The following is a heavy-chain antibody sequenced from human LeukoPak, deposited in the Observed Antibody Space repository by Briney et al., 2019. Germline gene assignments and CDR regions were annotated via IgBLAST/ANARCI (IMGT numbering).Heavy chain of an antibody. D-gene: IGHD6-19*01. CDR2: IYHNGGT. CDR1: GGSIINYY. CDR3: AKVVSGWFDP. Sequence: SETLSLTCTVSGGSIINYYWTWIRQPPGKGLEWIGSIYHNGGTNYNPSLESRVTMSVDTSKNQSFLKMTSVTAADTAVYYCAKVVSGWFDPWGQGTLVTVSS. V-gene: IGHV4-59*01. J-gene: IGHJ5*02.